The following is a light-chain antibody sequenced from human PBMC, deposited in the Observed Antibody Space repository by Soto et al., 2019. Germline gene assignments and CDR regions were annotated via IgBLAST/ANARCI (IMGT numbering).Light chain of an antibody. CDR1: QTISSW. CDR3: QQYNSYSLT. Sequence: DIQMTQSPSALSASVGDRVTITCRASQTISSWLAWYQQKPGEAPRLLIYQASSLETEVPSRFSGSGSGTEFTLTISSLQPGDFATYYCQQYNSYSLTFGPGTKVDIK. J-gene: IGKJ1*01. V-gene: IGKV1-5*03. CDR2: QAS.